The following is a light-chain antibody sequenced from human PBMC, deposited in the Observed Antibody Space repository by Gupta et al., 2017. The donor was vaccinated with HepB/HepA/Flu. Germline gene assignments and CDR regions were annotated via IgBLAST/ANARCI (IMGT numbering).Light chain of an antibody. V-gene: IGLV1-47*01. CDR2: RNN. CDR1: SSNIGSNY. Sequence: QSVLTQPPSASGTPGQRVTISCSGSSSNIGSNYVYWYQQFPGTAPKLLIDRNNQRPSGVPDRFSGSKSGTSASLAISGLRSDDEADYYCATWDDSLSGYVFGNGTNVTVL. CDR3: ATWDDSLSGYV. J-gene: IGLJ1*01.